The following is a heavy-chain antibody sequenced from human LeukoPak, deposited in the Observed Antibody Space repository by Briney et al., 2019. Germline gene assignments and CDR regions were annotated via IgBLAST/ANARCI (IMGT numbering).Heavy chain of an antibody. CDR3: ARDIGLRKAAPPGWFDP. V-gene: IGHV3-7*01. Sequence: PGGSLRLSCAASGFTFSSYWMSWVRQAPGKGLEWVASIKQDGSEKYCVDSVKGRFTISRDNANNSLYLQMNSLRADDTAVHYCARDIGLRKAAPPGWFDPWGQGALVTVSS. CDR1: GFTFSSYW. CDR2: IKQDGSEK. D-gene: IGHD6-6*01. J-gene: IGHJ5*02.